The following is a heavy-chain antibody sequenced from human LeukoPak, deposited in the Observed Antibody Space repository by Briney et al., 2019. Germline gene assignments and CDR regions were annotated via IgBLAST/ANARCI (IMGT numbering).Heavy chain of an antibody. V-gene: IGHV3-9*01. CDR2: IGWNSDRI. CDR3: AKAGGSGSYYNHMDY. Sequence: GGSLRLSCAASGFTFDDYAMHWVRQAPGKGLEWVTGIGWNSDRIGYADSAKGRFTISRDNAKNSLYLQMNSLRAEDTALYYCAKAGGSGSYYNHMDYWGQGILVTVSS. J-gene: IGHJ4*02. D-gene: IGHD3-10*01. CDR1: GFTFDDYA.